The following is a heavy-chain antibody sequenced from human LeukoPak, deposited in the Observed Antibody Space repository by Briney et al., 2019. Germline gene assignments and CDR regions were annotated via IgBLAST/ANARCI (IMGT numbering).Heavy chain of an antibody. V-gene: IGHV3-23*01. CDR2: ISGGSDST. D-gene: IGHD3-16*02. CDR3: AKYVLGPGAVIGKTEH. Sequence: GGSLRLSCVVSGFTFSSAYMSWVRQAPVKGLEWVTGISGGSDSTYYADSVRGRFTISRDPSKNTLYLQMNRLRAEDTAVYYCAKYVLGPGAVIGKTEHWGQGTQVTVSS. J-gene: IGHJ4*02. CDR1: GFTFSSAY.